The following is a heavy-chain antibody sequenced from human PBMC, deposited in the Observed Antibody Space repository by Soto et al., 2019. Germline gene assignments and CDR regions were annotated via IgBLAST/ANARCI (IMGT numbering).Heavy chain of an antibody. J-gene: IGHJ4*02. V-gene: IGHV1-69*01. CDR2: TIPTFATA. D-gene: IGHD6-19*01. CDR3: ARDFSSGWYVFDQ. Sequence: QVQLVQSGAEVKKPGSSVKVSCKTFGGTFSSQAISWVRQAPGQGLAWMGGTIPTFATANYAQMFQGRVTITADESTSTVYMELSSLRSEDTAVYYCARDFSSGWYVFDQWGQGTLVTVSS. CDR1: GGTFSSQA.